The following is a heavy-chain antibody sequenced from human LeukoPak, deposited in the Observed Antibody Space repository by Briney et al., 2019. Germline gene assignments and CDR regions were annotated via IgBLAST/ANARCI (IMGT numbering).Heavy chain of an antibody. J-gene: IGHJ4*02. Sequence: PGGSLRLSCAASGFTFSNYWMSWVRQAPGKGLEWVANIKQDGINKYYVDSVKGRFTISRDNAKNSLFLQMNGLRAEDTAVYYCARVGRDGYNWDYWGQGTLVTVSS. CDR1: GFTFSNYW. CDR3: ARVGRDGYNWDY. D-gene: IGHD5-24*01. V-gene: IGHV3-7*01. CDR2: IKQDGINK.